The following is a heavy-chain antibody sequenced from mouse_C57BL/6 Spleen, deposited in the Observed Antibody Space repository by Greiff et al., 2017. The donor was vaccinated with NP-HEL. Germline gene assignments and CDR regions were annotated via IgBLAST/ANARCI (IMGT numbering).Heavy chain of an antibody. Sequence: EVQGVESGGDLVKPGGSLKLSCAASGFTFSSYGMSWVRQTPDKRLEWVATISSGGSFTYYPDSVKGRFTISRDNTKNTLYLQMSSLKSEDTAMYYCARDGANWDRRDAMDYWGQGTSVTVSS. J-gene: IGHJ4*01. D-gene: IGHD4-1*01. CDR1: GFTFSSYG. CDR3: ARDGANWDRRDAMDY. CDR2: ISSGGSFT. V-gene: IGHV5-6*01.